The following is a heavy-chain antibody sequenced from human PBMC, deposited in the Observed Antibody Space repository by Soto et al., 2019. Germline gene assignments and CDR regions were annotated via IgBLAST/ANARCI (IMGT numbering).Heavy chain of an antibody. J-gene: IGHJ5*02. CDR3: ARGSDYYDSSGYYRDP. D-gene: IGHD3-22*01. V-gene: IGHV1-46*01. CDR1: GYTFTSYY. Sequence: QVQLVQSGAEVKKPGASVKVSCKASGYTFTSYYMHWVRQAPGQGLEWMGIINPSGGSTSYAQKFHGRITMTRDTSTSTVYMELSSLRSEDTAVYYCARGSDYYDSSGYYRDPWGQGTLVTVSS. CDR2: INPSGGST.